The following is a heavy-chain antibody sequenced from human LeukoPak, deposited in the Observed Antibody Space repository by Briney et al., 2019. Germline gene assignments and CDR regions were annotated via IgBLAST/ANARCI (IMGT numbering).Heavy chain of an antibody. CDR1: GFTFSDYY. D-gene: IGHD1-1*01. CDR2: ISSSGSTI. J-gene: IGHJ3*02. CDR3: ARRTTQLSGPHGRLGAFDI. V-gene: IGHV3-11*01. Sequence: SGGSLRLSCAASGFTFSDYYMSWIRQAPGKGLEWVSYISSSGSTIYYADSVKGRFTISRDNAKNSLYLQMNSLRAEDTAVYYCARRTTQLSGPHGRLGAFDIWGQGTMVTVSS.